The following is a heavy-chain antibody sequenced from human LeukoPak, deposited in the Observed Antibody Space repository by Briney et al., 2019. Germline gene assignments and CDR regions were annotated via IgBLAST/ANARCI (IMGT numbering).Heavy chain of an antibody. CDR1: GGSISSGSYY. Sequence: KPSETLSLTCTVSGGSISSGSYYWSWIRQPAGKGLEWIGRIYTSGSTNYNPSLKSRVTISVDTSKNQFSLKLSSVTAADTAVYYCARQDGQNTAMVISRGQGTLVTVSS. J-gene: IGHJ4*02. CDR3: ARQDGQNTAMVIS. CDR2: IYTSGST. V-gene: IGHV4-61*02. D-gene: IGHD5-18*01.